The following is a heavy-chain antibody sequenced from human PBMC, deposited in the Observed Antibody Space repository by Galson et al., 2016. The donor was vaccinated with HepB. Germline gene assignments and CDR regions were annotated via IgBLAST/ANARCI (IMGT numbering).Heavy chain of an antibody. CDR1: GDSMVNHY. J-gene: IGHJ4*02. CDR2: SHYSGSA. V-gene: IGHV4-59*08. CDR3: ARHTRYYNLPEITGGYYFDY. Sequence: SETLSLTCTVSGDSMVNHYWSWIRQPPGKGLEWIGYSHYSGSANYNPSLKGRVTISLDTSKNQFSLKMRSVTAADTAVYYCARHTRYYNLPEITGGYYFDYWGQGILVTVSS. D-gene: IGHD3-10*01.